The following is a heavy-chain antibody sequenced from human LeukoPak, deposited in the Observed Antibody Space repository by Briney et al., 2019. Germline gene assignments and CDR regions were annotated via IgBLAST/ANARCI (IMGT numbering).Heavy chain of an antibody. CDR3: ARLGRGFFDWLLIDY. V-gene: IGHV3-21*04. CDR2: ISSSSSYI. Sequence: GGSLRLSCAASGFTFSSYSMNWVRQAPGKGLEWVSSISSSSSYIYYADSVKGRFTISRDNAKNSLYLQMNSLKASDTAMYYCARLGRGFFDWLLIDYWGQGTLVTVSA. D-gene: IGHD3-9*01. J-gene: IGHJ4*02. CDR1: GFTFSSYS.